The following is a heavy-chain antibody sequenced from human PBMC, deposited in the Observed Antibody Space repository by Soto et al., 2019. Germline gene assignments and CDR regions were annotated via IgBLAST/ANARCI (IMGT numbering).Heavy chain of an antibody. CDR2: INAGNGNT. CDR3: ARESHSSGYLNWFDP. CDR1: GYTFTSYA. J-gene: IGHJ5*02. Sequence: ASVKVSFKASGYTFTSYAMHWVRQAPGQRLEWMGWINAGNGNTKYSQKFQGRVTITRDTSASTAYMELSSLRSEDTAVYYCARESHSSGYLNWFDPWGQGTLVTVSS. D-gene: IGHD3-22*01. V-gene: IGHV1-3*01.